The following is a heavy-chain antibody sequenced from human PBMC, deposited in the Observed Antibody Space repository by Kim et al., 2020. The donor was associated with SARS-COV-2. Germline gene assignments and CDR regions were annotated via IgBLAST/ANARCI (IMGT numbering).Heavy chain of an antibody. CDR2: INNDGTYM. Sequence: GGSLRLSCAASGFTFSNYWMQWVRQVPGKGLAWVSRINNDGTYMKYAESVEGRFTISRDNTKNTVYLQMNSLRGDDTAVYYCARDYYAQAEYWGQGTLV. D-gene: IGHD3-10*01. CDR3: ARDYYAQAEY. J-gene: IGHJ4*02. CDR1: GFTFSNYW. V-gene: IGHV3-74*01.